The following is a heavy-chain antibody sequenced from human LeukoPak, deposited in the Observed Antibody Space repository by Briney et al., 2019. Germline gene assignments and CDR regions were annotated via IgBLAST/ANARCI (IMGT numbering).Heavy chain of an antibody. D-gene: IGHD3-3*01. CDR1: GFTFSSYS. CDR2: ISSSSSTI. CDR3: AREGLVEYYDFWSGYSKPTHFDY. V-gene: IGHV3-48*01. Sequence: GGSLRLSCAASGFTFSSYSMNWVRQAPGKGLEWVSYISSSSSTIYYADSVKGRFTISRDNAKNSLYLQMNSLRAEDTAVYYCAREGLVEYYDFWSGYSKPTHFDYWGQGTLVTVSS. J-gene: IGHJ4*02.